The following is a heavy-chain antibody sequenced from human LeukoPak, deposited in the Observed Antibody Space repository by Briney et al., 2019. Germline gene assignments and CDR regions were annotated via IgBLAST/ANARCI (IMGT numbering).Heavy chain of an antibody. CDR1: GFSFSNYW. V-gene: IGHV3-7*03. J-gene: IGHJ4*02. Sequence: PGGSLRLSCAASGFSFSNYWMTWVRQAPGKGLERVADINGDGSHSYCVDSVKGRFTLSRDNAKNSLFLQMDSLRAEDTAVYYCAIDPNWGTHSWGQGVLVTVSS. CDR3: AIDPNWGTHS. D-gene: IGHD7-27*01. CDR2: INGDGSHS.